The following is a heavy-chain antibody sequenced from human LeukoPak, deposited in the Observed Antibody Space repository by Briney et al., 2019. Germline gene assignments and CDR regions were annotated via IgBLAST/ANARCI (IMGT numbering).Heavy chain of an antibody. D-gene: IGHD3-3*01. V-gene: IGHV4-59*08. CDR2: IYYSGST. J-gene: IGHJ4*02. Sequence: SETLSLTCTVSGGSISSYYWSWIRQPPGKGLEWIGYIYYSGSTDYNPSLKSRVTISVDTSKNQFSLKLSSVTAADTAVYYCATDFWSGTNIIDYWGQGTLVTVSS. CDR3: ATDFWSGTNIIDY. CDR1: GGSISSYY.